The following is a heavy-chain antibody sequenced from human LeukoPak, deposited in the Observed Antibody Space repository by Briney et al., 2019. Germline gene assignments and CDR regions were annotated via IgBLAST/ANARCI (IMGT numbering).Heavy chain of an antibody. CDR3: AKGQAPYGDPEDWFDP. CDR1: GFTFDDYA. V-gene: IGHV3-9*01. CDR2: ISWNSVSI. Sequence: GGSLRLSCAASGFTFDDYAMHWVRQAPGKGLEWVSGISWNSVSIRYADSAKGRFTISRDNTKNSVHLQMNSLRAEDTAFYYCAKGQAPYGDPEDWFDPWGQGTLVTVSS. J-gene: IGHJ5*02. D-gene: IGHD4-17*01.